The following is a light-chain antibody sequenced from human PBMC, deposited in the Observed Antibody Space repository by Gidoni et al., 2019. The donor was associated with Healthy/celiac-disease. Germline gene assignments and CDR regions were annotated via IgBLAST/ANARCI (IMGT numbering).Light chain of an antibody. V-gene: IGKV4-1*01. J-gene: IGKJ1*01. CDR1: QSVLYSSNNKNY. CDR3: QQYYSTPWT. Sequence: DIVMTQSPDSLAVSRGERATINCKSSQSVLYSSNNKNYLAWYQQKTGQPPKLLIYWASTRESGVPDRFSGSGSGTDFTLTISSLQAEDVAVYYCQQYYSTPWTFXXXTKVEIK. CDR2: WAS.